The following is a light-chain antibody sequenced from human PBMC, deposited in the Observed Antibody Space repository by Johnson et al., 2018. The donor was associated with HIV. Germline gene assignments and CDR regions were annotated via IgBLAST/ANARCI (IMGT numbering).Light chain of an antibody. Sequence: QFVLTKPPSVSAAPGQKVTISCSGSRSNIGSNFVSWYHQLPGTAPKLLIYENNQRPSGIPDRFSGSKSGTSATLGISGLQPGDEADYYCGTWDSRLNVYLFGPGTKVTVL. CDR2: ENN. V-gene: IGLV1-51*02. CDR3: GTWDSRLNVYL. CDR1: RSNIGSNF. J-gene: IGLJ1*01.